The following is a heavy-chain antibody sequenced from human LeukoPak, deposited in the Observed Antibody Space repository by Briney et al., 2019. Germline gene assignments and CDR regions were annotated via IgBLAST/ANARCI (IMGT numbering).Heavy chain of an antibody. CDR2: ISGSGDNT. Sequence: PGGSLRLSCTASGFIFSSFGMHWVRQAPGKGLEWVSGISGSGDNTNYADSVKGRFTISRDNSKNTLYLQMNSLRAEDTAVYYCARGQTYYCDMDVWGQGTTVTVSS. J-gene: IGHJ6*02. CDR1: GFIFSSFG. V-gene: IGHV3-23*01. CDR3: ARGQTYYCDMDV.